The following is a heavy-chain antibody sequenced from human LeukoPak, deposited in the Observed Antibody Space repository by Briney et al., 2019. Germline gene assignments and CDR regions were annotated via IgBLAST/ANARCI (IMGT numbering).Heavy chain of an antibody. D-gene: IGHD2-2*01. V-gene: IGHV4-34*01. Sequence: PSETLSLTCAVYGGSFSGYYWSWIRQPPGKGLEWIGEINHSGSTNYNPSLKSRVTISVDTSKNQFSLKLSSVTAADTAVYYCARNPRKVPAARGSDPWGQGTLVTVSS. CDR3: ARNPRKVPAARGSDP. CDR1: GGSFSGYY. CDR2: INHSGST. J-gene: IGHJ5*02.